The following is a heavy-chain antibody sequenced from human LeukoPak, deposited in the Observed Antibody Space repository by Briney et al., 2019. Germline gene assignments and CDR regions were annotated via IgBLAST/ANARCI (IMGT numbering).Heavy chain of an antibody. D-gene: IGHD3-10*02. V-gene: IGHV4-39*01. Sequence: PSETLSLTCTVSGGSISSGGYYWSWIRQHPGKGLEWIGSVYYSGSTYYNPSLKSRVTISLDTSKNQFSLKLSSVTAADTAVYYCARRAMDGDDYWGQGTLVTVSS. CDR2: VYYSGST. J-gene: IGHJ4*02. CDR1: GGSISSGGYY. CDR3: ARRAMDGDDY.